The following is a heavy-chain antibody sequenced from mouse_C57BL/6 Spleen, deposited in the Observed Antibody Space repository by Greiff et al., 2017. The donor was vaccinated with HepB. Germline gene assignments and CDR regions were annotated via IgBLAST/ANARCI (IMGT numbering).Heavy chain of an antibody. CDR1: GYTFTSYG. Sequence: VQLQQSGAELARPGASVKLSCKASGYTFTSYGISWVKQSTGQGLEWIGEIYPRSGNTYYNEKFKGKATLTADKSSSTAYMGLRSLTSEDSAVYFCARGTLKGGYYFDYWGQGTTLTVSS. D-gene: IGHD3-1*01. CDR3: ARGTLKGGYYFDY. CDR2: IYPRSGNT. V-gene: IGHV1-81*01. J-gene: IGHJ2*01.